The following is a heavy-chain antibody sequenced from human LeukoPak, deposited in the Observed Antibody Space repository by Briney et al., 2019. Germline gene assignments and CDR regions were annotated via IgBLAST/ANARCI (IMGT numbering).Heavy chain of an antibody. Sequence: GASVKVSCKVSGYTLTELSMHWVRQAPGKGLEWMGGFDPEDGETIYAQKFQGRVTMTEDTSTDTAYMELSSLRSEDTAVYYCATDREVYSSSWYRLGPSPQTGGFDPWGQGTLVTVSA. CDR2: FDPEDGET. CDR3: ATDREVYSSSWYRLGPSPQTGGFDP. D-gene: IGHD6-13*01. J-gene: IGHJ5*02. CDR1: GYTLTELS. V-gene: IGHV1-24*01.